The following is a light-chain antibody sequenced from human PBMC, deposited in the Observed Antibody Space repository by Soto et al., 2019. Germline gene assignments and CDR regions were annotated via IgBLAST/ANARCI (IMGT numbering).Light chain of an antibody. CDR1: SSDVGGYNY. CDR3: TSYAGSNDRYV. V-gene: IGLV2-8*01. J-gene: IGLJ1*01. CDR2: EVS. Sequence: QSALTQLPSASGSPGQSVTISCTGTSSDVGGYNYVSWYQQHPGKAPKLMIYEVSQRPSGVPDRFSGSKSGNTASLTVSGLQPEDEADYYCTSYAGSNDRYVFGTGTKVTVL.